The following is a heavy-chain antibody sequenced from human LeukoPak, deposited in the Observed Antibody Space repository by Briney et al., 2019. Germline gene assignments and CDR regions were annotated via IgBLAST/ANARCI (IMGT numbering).Heavy chain of an antibody. CDR3: ARGGSYYNWFDP. J-gene: IGHJ5*02. CDR2: IYPGDSDT. CDR1: GYSFSTYW. D-gene: IGHD1-26*01. V-gene: IGHV5-51*01. Sequence: GESLKISCKGSGYSFSTYWIGWVRQMHGKGPEWMGIIYPGDSDTRYSPSFQGQVTISADTSITTVYLQWDSLKTSNTAMYYCARGGSYYNWFDPWGQGTLVIVSS.